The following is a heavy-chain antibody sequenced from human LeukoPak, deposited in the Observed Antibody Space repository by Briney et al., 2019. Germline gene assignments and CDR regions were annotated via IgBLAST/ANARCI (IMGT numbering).Heavy chain of an antibody. Sequence: PGGSLRLSCAASGFSFSDYYMSWIRQAPGKGLEWVSYITNNSTIYYADSVKGRFTISRDNAKNTLYLQMNSLRAEDTAVYYCARASTVTPGYWGQGTLVTVSS. D-gene: IGHD4-17*01. CDR2: ITNNSTI. CDR1: GFSFSDYY. V-gene: IGHV3-69-1*01. CDR3: ARASTVTPGY. J-gene: IGHJ4*02.